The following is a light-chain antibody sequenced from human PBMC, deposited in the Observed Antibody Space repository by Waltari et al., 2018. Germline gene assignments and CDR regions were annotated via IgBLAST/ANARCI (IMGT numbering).Light chain of an antibody. J-gene: IGKJ1*01. CDR3: QQSFSSPWT. Sequence: DIQMTQSPSSLSASVGDTVTVTCRASQNIRTQLNWYQQKPTTAPKLLIYAASTLNRGVPSRFSGSGSETDFTLTVTNLQPDDFAIYFCQQSFSSPWTFGQGTRV. CDR2: AAS. V-gene: IGKV1-39*01. CDR1: QNIRTQ.